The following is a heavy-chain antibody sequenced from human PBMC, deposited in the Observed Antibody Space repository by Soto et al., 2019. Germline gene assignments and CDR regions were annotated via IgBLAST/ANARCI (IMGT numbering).Heavy chain of an antibody. CDR1: GFTFDDYA. V-gene: IGHV3-9*01. Sequence: QLVESGGGLVQPGRSLRLSCAASGFTFDDYAMHWVRQAPGQVLEWFSGISWNSGSIGYADSVKGRFTISRDNDKNSLYLQMNSLRAEDTALYYCAKAGRRVVMGGMDVWCQGTTVTVSS. CDR3: AKAGRRVVMGGMDV. CDR2: ISWNSGSI. J-gene: IGHJ6*02. D-gene: IGHD3-22*01.